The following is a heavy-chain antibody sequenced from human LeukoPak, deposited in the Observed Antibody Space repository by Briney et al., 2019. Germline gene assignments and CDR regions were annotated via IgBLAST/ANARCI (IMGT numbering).Heavy chain of an antibody. CDR2: ISGSESST. D-gene: IGHD5-18*01. J-gene: IGHJ4*02. CDR3: AKVPTSFYTASWGFDN. CDR1: GFTFSSYA. V-gene: IGHV3-23*01. Sequence: NPGGSLRLSCAASGFTFSSYAMSWVRQAPGKGLEWVSAISGSESSTYYADSVRGRFTISRDNSKNTLYLQMNSLRGEDTAVYYCAKVPTSFYTASWGFDNWGQGTLVTVSS.